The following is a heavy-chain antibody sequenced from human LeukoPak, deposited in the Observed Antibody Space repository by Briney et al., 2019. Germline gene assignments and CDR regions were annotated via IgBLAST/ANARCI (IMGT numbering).Heavy chain of an antibody. CDR2: ISNSGDST. J-gene: IGHJ4*02. V-gene: IGHV3-23*01. Sequence: GGSLRLSCAASAFTFTTYAMSWVRQAPGRGLEWVSVISNSGDSTYYADSVKGRFTISRDNSKSTLFLQMSSLRAEDTAIYYCARDGARGAAAGTRGDYWGQGALVTVSS. CDR3: ARDGARGAAAGTRGDY. CDR1: AFTFTTYA. D-gene: IGHD6-13*01.